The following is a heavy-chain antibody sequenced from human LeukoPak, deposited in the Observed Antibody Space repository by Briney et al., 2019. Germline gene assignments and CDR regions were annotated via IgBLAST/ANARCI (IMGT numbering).Heavy chain of an antibody. J-gene: IGHJ4*02. CDR2: INHSGST. V-gene: IGHV4-34*01. CDR1: GGSFSGYY. CDR3: ARGRSSQKMQLWSRGDDY. Sequence: SETLSLTCAVYGGSFSGYYWSWIRQPPGKGLEWIGEINHSGSTNYNPSLKSRVTISVDTSKNQFSLKLSSVTAAGTAVYYCARGRSSQKMQLWSRGDDYWGQGTLVTVSS. D-gene: IGHD5-18*01.